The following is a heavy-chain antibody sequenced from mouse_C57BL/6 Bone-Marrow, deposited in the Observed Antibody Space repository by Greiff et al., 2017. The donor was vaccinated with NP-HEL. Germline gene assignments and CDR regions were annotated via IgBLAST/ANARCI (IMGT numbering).Heavy chain of an antibody. Sequence: QVQLQQPGAELVMPGASVKLSCKASGYTFTSYWMHWVKQRPGQGLEWIGEIDPSDSYTNYNQKFKGKSTLTVDTSSSTAYMQLSSLTSEDSAVYYCARGYYDSSTWFAYWGQGTLVTVAA. CDR3: ARGYYDSSTWFAY. V-gene: IGHV1-69*01. CDR1: GYTFTSYW. CDR2: IDPSDSYT. J-gene: IGHJ3*01. D-gene: IGHD1-1*01.